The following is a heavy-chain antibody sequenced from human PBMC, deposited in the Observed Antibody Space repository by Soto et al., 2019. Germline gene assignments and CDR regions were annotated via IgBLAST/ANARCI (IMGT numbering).Heavy chain of an antibody. CDR2: PSTSGSSA. CDR1: GFAIRHNN. Sequence: PGRSLRLPCTVSGFAIRHNNLPWIRQAPGKGLEWLSYPSTSGSSAYHADSVKGRFTIFTDNAKKSLYLQMDSLRAQDTGGYYCTTVGTYSQAWGQEALVNVAS. CDR3: TTVGTYSQA. J-gene: IGHJ5*02. D-gene: IGHD2-15*01. V-gene: IGHV3-11*01.